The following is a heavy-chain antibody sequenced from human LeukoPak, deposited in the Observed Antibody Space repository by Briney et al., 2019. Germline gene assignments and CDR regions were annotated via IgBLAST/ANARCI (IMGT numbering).Heavy chain of an antibody. Sequence: SETLSLTCTVSGGSTNSYYWSWIRQPPGKGLEWIGFIYNSGKTNYNPSLKSRVTISVGTSNNQFSLKLTSVTAADTAVYYCARQVGSTVTTIDSWGQGTLVTVSS. CDR1: GGSTNSYY. CDR3: ARQVGSTVTTIDS. J-gene: IGHJ4*02. D-gene: IGHD4-17*01. V-gene: IGHV4-59*01. CDR2: IYNSGKT.